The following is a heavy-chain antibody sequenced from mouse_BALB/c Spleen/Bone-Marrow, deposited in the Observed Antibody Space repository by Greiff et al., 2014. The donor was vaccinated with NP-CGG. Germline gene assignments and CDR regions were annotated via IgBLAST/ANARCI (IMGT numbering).Heavy chain of an antibody. CDR1: GYAFTNYL. D-gene: IGHD1-2*01. Sequence: VQLQQSGAELVRPGTSVKVSCKASGYAFTNYLIEWVKQRPGQGLEWIGVINPGSGGTNYKEKFKGRATLTADKSSSTAYMQLSSLTSDDSAVYFCARGGDYGFMDYWGQGTSVTVSS. J-gene: IGHJ4*01. CDR3: ARGGDYGFMDY. V-gene: IGHV1-54*01. CDR2: INPGSGGT.